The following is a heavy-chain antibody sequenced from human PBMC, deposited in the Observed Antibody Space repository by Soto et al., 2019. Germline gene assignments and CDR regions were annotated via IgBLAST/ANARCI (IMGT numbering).Heavy chain of an antibody. CDR2: ISWNSGSI. D-gene: IGHD3-3*01. J-gene: IGHJ6*03. CDR1: GFTFDDYA. Sequence: EVRLVESGGGLVQPGRSLRLSCAASGFTFDDYAMHWVRQAPGKGLEWVSGISWNSGSIGYADSVKGRFTISRDNAKNSLYLQMNSLRAEDTALYYCAKQIFYDFWSGYPFMDVWGKGTTVTVSS. V-gene: IGHV3-9*01. CDR3: AKQIFYDFWSGYPFMDV.